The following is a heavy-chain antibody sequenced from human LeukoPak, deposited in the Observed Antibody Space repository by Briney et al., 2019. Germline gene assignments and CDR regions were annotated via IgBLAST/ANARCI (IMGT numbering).Heavy chain of an antibody. D-gene: IGHD1-26*01. J-gene: IGHJ3*02. V-gene: IGHV1-2*06. CDR2: FNPNSGGT. CDR1: GYTFTGYY. CDR3: ARDRNSGSYSDAFNI. Sequence: GASVKVSCKASGYTFTGYYLHWVRQAPGQGLEWMGRFNPNSGGTNYAQRFQGRVTMTRDTSITTAYMELSRLTSDDTAVYYCARDRNSGSYSDAFNIWGQGTMVTVSS.